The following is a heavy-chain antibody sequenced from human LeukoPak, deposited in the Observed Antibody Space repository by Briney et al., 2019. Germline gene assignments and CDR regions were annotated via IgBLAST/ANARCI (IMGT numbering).Heavy chain of an antibody. CDR2: ISISGSTI. CDR1: GFTFSSYE. Sequence: PGGSLRLSCAAPGFTFSSYEMNWVRQAPGEGLEWVSYISISGSTIYYADSVKGRFTISRDNAKNSLYLQMNSLRAEDTAVYYCATEYYYDSSGYYDYFDYWGQGTLVTVSS. V-gene: IGHV3-48*03. D-gene: IGHD3-22*01. CDR3: ATEYYYDSSGYYDYFDY. J-gene: IGHJ4*02.